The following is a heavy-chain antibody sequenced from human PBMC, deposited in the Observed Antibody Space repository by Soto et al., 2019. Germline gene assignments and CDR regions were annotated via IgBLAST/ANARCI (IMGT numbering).Heavy chain of an antibody. V-gene: IGHV3-23*01. Sequence: RRLSCAASGFTSSSYGMNWVRQAPGKGLEWVSAIRGSDTNTHYADSVKGRFTISRDNSKNTLYLQMNSLRPEDTAVYYCAKDKGGSGWYVRAFDIWGQGTMVTVSS. D-gene: IGHD6-19*01. CDR1: GFTSSSYG. J-gene: IGHJ3*02. CDR3: AKDKGGSGWYVRAFDI. CDR2: IRGSDTNT.